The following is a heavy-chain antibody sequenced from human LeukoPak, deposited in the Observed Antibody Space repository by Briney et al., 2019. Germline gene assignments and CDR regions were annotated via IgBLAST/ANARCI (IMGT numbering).Heavy chain of an antibody. D-gene: IGHD3-10*01. CDR2: INHSRST. CDR1: GESFSGHY. Sequence: SETLSLTCAVYGESFSGHYWTWIRQPPGKGLEWIGEINHSRSTTSDPSLNNRVTISVDTSKNQFSLKLTSVTAADTAVYYCARPRYGSGSLDSWGQGTLVTASS. CDR3: ARPRYGSGSLDS. V-gene: IGHV4-34*01. J-gene: IGHJ4*02.